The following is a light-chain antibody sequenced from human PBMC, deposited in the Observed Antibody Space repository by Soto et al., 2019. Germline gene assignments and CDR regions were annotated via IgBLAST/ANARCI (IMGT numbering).Light chain of an antibody. J-gene: IGKJ2*01. V-gene: IGKV3-15*01. CDR1: QSISSN. CDR2: DTS. CDR3: LHYKYWPYT. Sequence: EIVMTQSPDMLSVSPGERATLSCRVSQSISSNLAWYQQKPGQAPRLLIYDTSTRATSIPARFSGSGSGTEFTLTISGLQSEDFAVYYCLHYKYWPYTFGQGTKLEIK.